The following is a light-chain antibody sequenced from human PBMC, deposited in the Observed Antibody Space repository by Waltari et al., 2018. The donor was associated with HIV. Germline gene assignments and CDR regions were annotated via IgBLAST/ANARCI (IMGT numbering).Light chain of an antibody. CDR3: QQYNSGPS. Sequence: DIQMTQFPSSLSASVGDRVSITCRATQDIGNSVSWYQQRPGKVPKLLVYGGYIRHRGVATRFTGSGSGTEYSLTISSLQPDDFATYYCQQYNSGPSFGQGTRL. J-gene: IGKJ5*01. V-gene: IGKV1-NL1*01. CDR2: GGY. CDR1: QDIGNS.